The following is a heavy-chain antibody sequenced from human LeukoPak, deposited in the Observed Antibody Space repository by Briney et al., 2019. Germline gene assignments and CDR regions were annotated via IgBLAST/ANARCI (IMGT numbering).Heavy chain of an antibody. J-gene: IGHJ4*02. D-gene: IGHD3-22*01. V-gene: IGHV3-33*01. CDR3: ARDHYYYDSSGYCFDY. Sequence: GGSLRLSCAASGFTFSSYGMQWVRQAPGKGLEWVAVIWYDGSNKYYADSVKGRFTISRDNSKNTLYLQMNSLRAEDTAVYYCARDHYYYDSSGYCFDYWGQGTLVTVSS. CDR2: IWYDGSNK. CDR1: GFTFSSYG.